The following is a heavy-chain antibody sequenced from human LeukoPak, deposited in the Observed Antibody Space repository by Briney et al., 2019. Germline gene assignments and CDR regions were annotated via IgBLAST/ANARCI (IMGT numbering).Heavy chain of an antibody. CDR2: ISWNSGSV. V-gene: IGHV3-9*01. Sequence: PWGSLRLSCAASGFRFADYAMHWVRQAPGKGLEWVSGISWNSGSVSYADSVKGRFTISRDNANNSLYLQMNSLRGEDTALYYCAKAPYFSGSSLDYWGQGSLVTVSS. CDR3: AKAPYFSGSSLDY. CDR1: GFRFADYA. J-gene: IGHJ4*02. D-gene: IGHD1-26*01.